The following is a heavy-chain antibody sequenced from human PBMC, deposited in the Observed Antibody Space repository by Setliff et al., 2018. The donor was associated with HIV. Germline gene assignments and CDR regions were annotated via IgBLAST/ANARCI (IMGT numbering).Heavy chain of an antibody. V-gene: IGHV1-18*01. CDR2: ISAYNGNT. CDR1: GYTFTSYG. CDR3: ATATGYHDSGSLQN. Sequence: GASVKVSCKASGYTFTSYGISWVRQAPGQGLEWMGWISAYNGNTNYAQKLQGRVTITRDEFTNTGYMELSSLRSEDTAVYYCATATGYHDSGSLQNWGQGTLVTVSS. J-gene: IGHJ4*02. D-gene: IGHD3-10*01.